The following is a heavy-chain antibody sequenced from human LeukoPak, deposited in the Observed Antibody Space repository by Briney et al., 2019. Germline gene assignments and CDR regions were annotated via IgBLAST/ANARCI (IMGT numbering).Heavy chain of an antibody. V-gene: IGHV1-8*01. CDR1: GYTFTSYD. CDR3: ARLYSYGSKDYYYYYMDV. CDR2: MNPNSCNT. D-gene: IGHD5-18*01. Sequence: ASVKVSCKASGYTFTSYDINWVRQATGQGLEWRGWMNPNSCNTGYAQKFQGRVTMTRNTSISTAYLELSSMRSEDTAVYYCARLYSYGSKDYYYYYMDVWGKGTTVTISS. J-gene: IGHJ6*03.